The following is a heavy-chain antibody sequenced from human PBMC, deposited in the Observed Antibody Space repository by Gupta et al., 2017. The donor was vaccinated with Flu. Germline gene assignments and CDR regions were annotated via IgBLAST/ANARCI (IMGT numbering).Heavy chain of an antibody. V-gene: IGHV1-18*01. CDR2: ISAYNGNT. D-gene: IGHD6-19*01. J-gene: IGHJ4*02. Sequence: GQGLEWMGWISAYNGNTNYAQKLQGRVTMTTDTSTSTAYMELRSLRSDDTAVYYCARDPPPAIAVAGTVYDYWGQGTLVTVSS. CDR3: ARDPPPAIAVAGTVYDY.